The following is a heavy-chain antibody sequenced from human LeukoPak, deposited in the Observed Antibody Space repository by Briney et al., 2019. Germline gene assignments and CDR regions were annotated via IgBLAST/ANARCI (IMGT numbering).Heavy chain of an antibody. CDR2: IYYSGST. V-gene: IGHV4-39*01. Sequence: RSETLSLTCTVSGGSISSSSYYWGWIRQPPGKGLEWIGSIYYSGSTYYNPSLKSRVTISVDTSKNQFSLKLISVTAADTAIYYCARGNLQSTNTEDYGYPWETSRYTRRSGGTFDFWGPGTLVTVSS. J-gene: IGHJ4*02. CDR1: GGSISSSSYY. D-gene: IGHD3-16*02. CDR3: ARGNLQSTNTEDYGYPWETSRYTRRSGGTFDF.